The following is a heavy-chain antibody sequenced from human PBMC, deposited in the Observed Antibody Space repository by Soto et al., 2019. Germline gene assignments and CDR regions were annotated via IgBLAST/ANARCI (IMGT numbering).Heavy chain of an antibody. CDR1: GFTFNNYA. J-gene: IGHJ4*02. Sequence: EVQLLESGGGLVQPGGSLRLSCAASGFTFNNYAMTWVRQAPGKGLEWVSAISGGGDTTSYADSVKGRFTVSRDGSKNTLNLQMSSLRAEDTALYYCAKGRVGSGSLTPRVDFWGQGTLVTVSS. CDR3: AKGRVGSGSLTPRVDF. CDR2: ISGGGDTT. D-gene: IGHD3-10*01. V-gene: IGHV3-23*01.